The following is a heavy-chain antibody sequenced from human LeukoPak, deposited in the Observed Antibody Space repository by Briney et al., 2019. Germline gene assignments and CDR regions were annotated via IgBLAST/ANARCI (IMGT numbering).Heavy chain of an antibody. CDR2: INHSGST. Sequence: SETLSLTCTVSGGSISSYYWSWIRQPPGKGLEWIGEINHSGSTNYNPSLKSRVTISVDTSKNQFSLKLSSVTAADTAVYYCARVRITMVRGVIDYWGQGTLVTVSS. CDR3: ARVRITMVRGVIDY. CDR1: GGSISSYY. V-gene: IGHV4-34*01. D-gene: IGHD3-10*01. J-gene: IGHJ4*02.